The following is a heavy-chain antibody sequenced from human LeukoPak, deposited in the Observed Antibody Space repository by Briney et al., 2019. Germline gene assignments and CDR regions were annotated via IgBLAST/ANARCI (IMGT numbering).Heavy chain of an antibody. CDR1: GFTFSSHA. V-gene: IGHV3-23*01. D-gene: IGHD3-3*01. J-gene: IGHJ4*02. CDR3: ARDPGVVAFHYFDF. Sequence: GGSLRLSCAASGFTFSSHAMAWVRQAPGKGLECVSAIGGRGGGTYYADSVKGRFTLSRDNSKNTVYLQMNSLRAEYTAVYYCARDPGVVAFHYFDFWGQGTLVTVSS. CDR2: IGGRGGGT.